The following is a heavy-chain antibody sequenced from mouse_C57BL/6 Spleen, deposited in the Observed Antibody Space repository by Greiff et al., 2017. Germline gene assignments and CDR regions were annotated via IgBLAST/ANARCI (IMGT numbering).Heavy chain of an antibody. CDR1: GFTFTDYY. CDR3: ASSIVTAPYAMDY. D-gene: IGHD2-5*01. V-gene: IGHV7-3*01. CDR2: IRHKANGYTT. J-gene: IGHJ4*01. Sequence: EVKLVESGGGLVQPGGSLSLSCAASGFTFTDYYMSWVRQPPGKALEWLGFIRHKANGYTTEYSASVKGQFTISRDNYQSILYLQMNALRADDSATYYCASSIVTAPYAMDYWGQGTSVTVSS.